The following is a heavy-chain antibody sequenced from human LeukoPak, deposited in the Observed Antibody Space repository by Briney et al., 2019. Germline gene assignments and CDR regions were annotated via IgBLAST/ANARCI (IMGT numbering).Heavy chain of an antibody. CDR2: INPNSGAS. CDR1: GYTFSDYY. Sequence: GASVKVSCKASGYTFSDYYMHWVRQAPGQGLEWMGWINPNSGASSYALKFQGRVTVTRDTSISTVYMEVSRLTSDDTAVYYCTRRASCSGDCTLDYWGQGILVTVSS. J-gene: IGHJ4*02. D-gene: IGHD2-21*01. V-gene: IGHV1-2*02. CDR3: TRRASCSGDCTLDY.